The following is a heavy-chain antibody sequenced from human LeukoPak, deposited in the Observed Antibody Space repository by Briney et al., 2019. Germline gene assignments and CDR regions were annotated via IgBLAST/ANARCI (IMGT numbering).Heavy chain of an antibody. CDR3: ARGVRGSGSYYDRIDY. CDR1: GGSISSSSYY. J-gene: IGHJ4*02. Sequence: SETLSLTCTVSGGSISSSSYYWGWIRQPPGKGLEWFGGIYYSGSTYYNPSLKSRVTISVDTSKNQFSLKLSSVTAADTAVYYCARGVRGSGSYYDRIDYWGQGTLVTVSS. D-gene: IGHD3-10*01. V-gene: IGHV4-39*07. CDR2: IYYSGST.